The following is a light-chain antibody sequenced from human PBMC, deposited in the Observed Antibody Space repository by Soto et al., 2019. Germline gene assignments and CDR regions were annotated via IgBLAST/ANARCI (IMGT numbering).Light chain of an antibody. CDR1: SSDIGAYNY. CDR2: DVD. J-gene: IGLJ2*01. Sequence: QSVLTQPASVSGSPGQSITISCTGTSSDIGAYNYVSWYQQLPGKAPKLMIYDVDNRPSGVSDRFSGSKSGNTASLTISGLQTEDETDYYCSAYTTNHTVVFGTGTKLTVL. CDR3: SAYTTNHTVV. V-gene: IGLV2-14*01.